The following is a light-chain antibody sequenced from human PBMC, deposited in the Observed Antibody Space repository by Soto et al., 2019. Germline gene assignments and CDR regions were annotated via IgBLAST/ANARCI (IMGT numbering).Light chain of an antibody. V-gene: IGLV2-14*03. CDR3: SSYTSTKTLV. J-gene: IGLJ2*01. CDR1: SSDIGGYNF. CDR2: DVT. Sequence: QSVLTQPASVSGSPGQSITISCTGTSSDIGGYNFVSWYQQHPGKAPKLMFYDVTNRPSGVSNRFSGSKSGNTASLTISGLQAEDEAVYYCSSYTSTKTLVFGGGTKLTVL.